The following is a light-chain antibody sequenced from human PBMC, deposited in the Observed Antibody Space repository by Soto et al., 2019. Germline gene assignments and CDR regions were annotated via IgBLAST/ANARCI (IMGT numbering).Light chain of an antibody. Sequence: QSVLTQPPSTSGTPGQRGTISCSGGSSNIGTYTVSWYQQFPETAPKLLIYGSNQRPSGVPDRFSGSKSGTSASLSIGGLQSEDEADYYCAPWDDSLNGPTFGGGTKLTVL. CDR2: GSN. V-gene: IGLV1-44*01. CDR1: SSNIGTYT. CDR3: APWDDSLNGPT. J-gene: IGLJ2*01.